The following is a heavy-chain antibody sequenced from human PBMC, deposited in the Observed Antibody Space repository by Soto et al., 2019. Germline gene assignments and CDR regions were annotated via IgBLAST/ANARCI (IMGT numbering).Heavy chain of an antibody. Sequence: GESLKISGKGSGYSRTSYWISWVRQMPGKGLEWMGRIDPSDSYTNYSPSFQGHVTISADKCISTAYPQWSSHKATDTPMSYGARLNFCSSTSCPYFYCMDDWGQGTTVTVSS. CDR3: ARLNFCSSTSCPYFYCMDD. J-gene: IGHJ6*02. CDR2: IDPSDSYT. CDR1: GYSRTSYW. V-gene: IGHV5-10-1*01. D-gene: IGHD2-2*01.